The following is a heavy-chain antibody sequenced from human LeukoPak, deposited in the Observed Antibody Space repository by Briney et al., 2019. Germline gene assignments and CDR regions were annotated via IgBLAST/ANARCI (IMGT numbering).Heavy chain of an antibody. J-gene: IGHJ4*02. CDR1: GYSISSGYY. CDR2: IYHSGST. Sequence: SETLSLTCTVSGYSISSGYYWGCIRQPPGKGLEWIGSIYHSGSTYYNPSLKSRVTISVDTSKNQFSLKLSSVSAADTAVYYCARGEYYFDPWGQGTLVTVSS. V-gene: IGHV4-38-2*02. CDR3: ARGEYYFDP.